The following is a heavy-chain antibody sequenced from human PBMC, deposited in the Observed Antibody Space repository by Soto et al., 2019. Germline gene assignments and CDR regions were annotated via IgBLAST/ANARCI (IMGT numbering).Heavy chain of an antibody. CDR3: TTGLATXVYYFDY. V-gene: IGHV3-15*01. Sequence: GGSLRLSCAASGFTFHNAWMSWVRQAPGKGLEWLGRIKSNTDGGTTDYAAPVKDRFTISRDDSTNTLYLDINSLKSEDTAVYYCTTGLATXVYYFDYWGQGTLVTVSS. J-gene: IGHJ4*02. CDR2: IKSNTDGGTT. CDR1: GFTFHNAW. D-gene: IGHD6-13*01.